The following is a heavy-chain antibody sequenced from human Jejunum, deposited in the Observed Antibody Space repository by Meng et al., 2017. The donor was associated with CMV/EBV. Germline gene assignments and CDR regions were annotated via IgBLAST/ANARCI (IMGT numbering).Heavy chain of an antibody. V-gene: IGHV3-23*01. Sequence: ASGYTVSTSAVSWVRPAPGKGLEWVSAIGGGGGGTYCADSVKGRFTFSRDNSETTLFLQMNSLRAEDTAVYYCAKGHSIGYNYLDSWGQGTTVTVSS. CDR3: AKGHSIGYNYLDS. CDR2: IGGGGGGT. J-gene: IGHJ4*03. CDR1: GYTVSTSA. D-gene: IGHD6-19*01.